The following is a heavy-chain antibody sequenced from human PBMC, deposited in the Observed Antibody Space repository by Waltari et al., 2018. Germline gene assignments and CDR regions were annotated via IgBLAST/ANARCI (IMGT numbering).Heavy chain of an antibody. V-gene: IGHV4-38-2*01. CDR2: IYHSGRT. Sequence: VQPQESGPGLVKPSETLSLTCAVSGYSISSGYYWGWIRQPPGKGLEWIGSIYHSGRTYYNPALKSRVTISVDTSKNQFSLKLSSVTAADTAVYYCARLGGCGGDCPHDYWGQGTLVTVSS. D-gene: IGHD2-21*01. J-gene: IGHJ4*02. CDR3: ARLGGCGGDCPHDY. CDR1: GYSISSGYY.